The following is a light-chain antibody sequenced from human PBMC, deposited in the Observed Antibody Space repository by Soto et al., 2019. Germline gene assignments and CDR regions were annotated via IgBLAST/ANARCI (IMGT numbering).Light chain of an antibody. J-gene: IGLJ2*01. CDR2: EVS. CDR3: CSYAGSSTFEV. Sequence: QSALTQPASVSGSPGQSITISCTGTSSDVGNYNLVSWYQQHPGKAPKLMIYEVSKRPSGISNRFSGSKSGNTASLTISGLQAEDEAAYYCCSYAGSSTFEVFGGGTKLTVL. CDR1: SSDVGNYNL. V-gene: IGLV2-23*02.